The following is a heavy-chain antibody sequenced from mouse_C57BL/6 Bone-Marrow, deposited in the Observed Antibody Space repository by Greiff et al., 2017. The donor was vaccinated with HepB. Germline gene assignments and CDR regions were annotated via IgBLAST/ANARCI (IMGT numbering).Heavy chain of an antibody. Sequence: VQLQQSGAELVRPGASVKLSCKASGYTFTDYYINWVKQRPGQGLEWIARIYPGSGNTYYNEKFKGKATLTAEKSSSTAYMQLSSLTSEDSAVYVCARSNWDGAWFAYWGQGTLVTVSA. CDR2: IYPGSGNT. J-gene: IGHJ3*01. CDR3: ARSNWDGAWFAY. D-gene: IGHD4-1*02. V-gene: IGHV1-76*01. CDR1: GYTFTDYY.